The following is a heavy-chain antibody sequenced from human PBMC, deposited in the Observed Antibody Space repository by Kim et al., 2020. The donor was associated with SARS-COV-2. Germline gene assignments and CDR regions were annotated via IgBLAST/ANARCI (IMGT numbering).Heavy chain of an antibody. V-gene: IGHV3-30*04. Sequence: GGSLRLSCAASGFTFSSYAMHWVRQAPGTGLEWVAVISYDGSNKYYADSVKGRFTISRDNSKNTLYLQMNSLRAEDTAVYYCAREVDYWGQGTLVTVSS. CDR2: ISYDGSNK. J-gene: IGHJ4*02. CDR3: AREVDY. CDR1: GFTFSSYA.